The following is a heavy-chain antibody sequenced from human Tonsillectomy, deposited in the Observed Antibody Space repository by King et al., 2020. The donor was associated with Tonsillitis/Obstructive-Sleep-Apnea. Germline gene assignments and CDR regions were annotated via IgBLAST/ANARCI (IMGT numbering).Heavy chain of an antibody. CDR2: INHSGST. D-gene: IGHD2-2*02. CDR3: AGGVPAAIHDYYYYYMDV. CDR1: GGSFSGYY. J-gene: IGHJ6*03. V-gene: IGHV4-34*01. Sequence: VQLQQWGAGLLKPSETLSLTCAVYGGSFSGYYWSWIRQPPGKGLGWIGEINHSGSTNYNPSLKSGVTISVDTSKNQFSLKLSSVTAADTAVYYCAGGVPAAIHDYYYYYMDVWGKGTTVTVSS.